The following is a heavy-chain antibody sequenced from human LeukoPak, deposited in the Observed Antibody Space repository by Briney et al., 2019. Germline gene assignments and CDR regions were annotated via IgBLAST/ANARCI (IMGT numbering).Heavy chain of an antibody. CDR2: ISGTSTTT. Sequence: GGSLRLSCAASGFTFSSYAMNWVRQAPGKGLEWVSSISGTSTTTYYADSVKGRFTISRDVSKNTLYLQMNSLRAEDTAVYYCAKDGGAFSYNWFDPWGQGTLVTVSS. CDR1: GFTFSSYA. D-gene: IGHD4-17*01. CDR3: AKDGGAFSYNWFDP. J-gene: IGHJ5*02. V-gene: IGHV3-23*01.